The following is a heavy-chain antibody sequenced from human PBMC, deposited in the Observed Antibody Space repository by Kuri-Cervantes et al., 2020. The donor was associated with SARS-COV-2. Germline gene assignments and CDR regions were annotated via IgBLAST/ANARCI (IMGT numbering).Heavy chain of an antibody. CDR3: AKGHQGAFDI. CDR2: ISSSSSYI. V-gene: IGHV3-21*01. CDR1: GFTFSSYS. Sequence: GGSLRLSCAASGFTFSSYSMNWVRQAPGKGLEWVSSISSSSSYIYYADSVKGRFTISRDNSKNTLYLQMNSLRAEDTAVYYCAKGHQGAFDIWGQGTMVTDSS. J-gene: IGHJ3*02.